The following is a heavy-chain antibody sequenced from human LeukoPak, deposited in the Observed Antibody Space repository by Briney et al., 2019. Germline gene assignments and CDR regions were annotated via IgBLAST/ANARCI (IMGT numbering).Heavy chain of an antibody. CDR1: DGSISAYY. J-gene: IGHJ4*02. Sequence: SETLSLTCTVSDGSISAYYWSWVRQPPGKGLEWIGYIYYSGSTNYNPSLKSRVTISVDTSKNQFSLELSSVTAADTAVYYCARHVGYCSSTRCAAFDYWGQGTLVTVSS. CDR2: IYYSGST. CDR3: ARHVGYCSSTRCAAFDY. D-gene: IGHD2-2*01. V-gene: IGHV4-59*08.